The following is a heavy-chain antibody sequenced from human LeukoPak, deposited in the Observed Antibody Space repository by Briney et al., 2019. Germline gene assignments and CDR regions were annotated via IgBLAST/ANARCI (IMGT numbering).Heavy chain of an antibody. D-gene: IGHD1-14*01. V-gene: IGHV1-3*01. CDR3: AREGLGTEPGDY. J-gene: IGHJ4*02. CDR1: GGTFSSYA. CDR2: INAGNGNT. Sequence: ASVKVSCKASGGTFSSYAISWVRQAPGQRLEWMGWINAGNGNTKYSQKFQGRVTITRDTSASTAYMELSSLRSEDTAVYYCAREGLGTEPGDYWGQGTLVTVSS.